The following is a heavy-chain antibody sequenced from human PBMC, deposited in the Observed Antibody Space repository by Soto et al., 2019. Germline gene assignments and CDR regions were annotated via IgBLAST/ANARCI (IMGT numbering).Heavy chain of an antibody. Sequence: PGGSLRLSCAASGVTFSSYSMNWVRQAPGKGLEWVSSISSSSSYIYYADSVKGRFTISRDNAKNSLYLQMNSLRAEDTAVYYCARADPDILTGYCPDYWGQGTLVTVSS. J-gene: IGHJ4*02. CDR1: GVTFSSYS. CDR3: ARADPDILTGYCPDY. V-gene: IGHV3-21*01. D-gene: IGHD3-9*01. CDR2: ISSSSSYI.